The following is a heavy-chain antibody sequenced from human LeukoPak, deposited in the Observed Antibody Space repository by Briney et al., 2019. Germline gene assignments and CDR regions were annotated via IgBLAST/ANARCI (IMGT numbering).Heavy chain of an antibody. Sequence: ASVKVSCKASGYTFANYYIHLVRQAPGQGLEWMGLINPSGGSTNYAQKLQGRVTMTTDTSTSTAYMELRSLRSDDTAVYYCARISSGWIDPWDQGTLVTVSS. V-gene: IGHV1-46*01. J-gene: IGHJ5*02. D-gene: IGHD6-19*01. CDR3: ARISSGWIDP. CDR2: INPSGGST. CDR1: GYTFANYY.